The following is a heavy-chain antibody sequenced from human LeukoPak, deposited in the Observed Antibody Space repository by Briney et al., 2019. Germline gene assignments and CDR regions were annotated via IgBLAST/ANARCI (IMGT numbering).Heavy chain of an antibody. Sequence: SETLSLTCSVSGDSTTTYYWSWIRQSPGKGLEWLGYVYKSGHIDYNPSLRSRVTVSLDRSKTQVSLRLRSVTAADTAVYYCARKPIVNSAWYYFDYWGQGTLVTVSS. CDR1: GDSTTTYY. V-gene: IGHV4-59*12. CDR3: ARKPIVNSAWYYFDY. CDR2: VYKSGHI. D-gene: IGHD3-22*01. J-gene: IGHJ4*02.